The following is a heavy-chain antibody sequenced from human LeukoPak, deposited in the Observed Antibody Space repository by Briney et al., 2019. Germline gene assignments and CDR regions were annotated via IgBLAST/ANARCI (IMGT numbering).Heavy chain of an antibody. CDR3: AKDLRHAPYSSSWYGPDS. J-gene: IGHJ4*02. V-gene: IGHV3-23*01. D-gene: IGHD6-13*01. CDR1: RFTFANYA. CDR2: IRGYGAST. Sequence: RGSLRLSCEASRFTFANYAMSWVRQAPGEWLQSVSYIRGYGASTFYADSVKGRFTISRDNSKNTLNLQMNRLRAEDTALYYCAKDLRHAPYSSSWYGPDSWGQGTLVTVSS.